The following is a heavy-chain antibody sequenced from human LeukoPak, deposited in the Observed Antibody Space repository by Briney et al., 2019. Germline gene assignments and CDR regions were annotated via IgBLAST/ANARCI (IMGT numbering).Heavy chain of an antibody. D-gene: IGHD3-9*01. CDR3: TRDLMDYDVSTGLHHYYMDV. CDR2: FSLDGSNK. CDR1: GVTFRNFP. V-gene: IGHV3-30-3*01. J-gene: IGHJ6*02. Sequence: PGRSLRLSCAASGVTFRNFPIHWVRQAPGKGLEWVAVFSLDGSNKYFADSVTGRFTVSRDDSKNTLYLQMNSLRTDDTAVYYCTRDLMDYDVSTGLHHYYMDVWGQGTTVTVSS.